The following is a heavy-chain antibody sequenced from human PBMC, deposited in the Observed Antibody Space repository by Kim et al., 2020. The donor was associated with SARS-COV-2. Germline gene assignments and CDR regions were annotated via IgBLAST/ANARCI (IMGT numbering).Heavy chain of an antibody. D-gene: IGHD5-18*01. Sequence: EGSLRLSCAASGFTFSSYAMHWVRQAPGKGLEWVAVISYDGSNKYYADSVKGRFTISRDNSKNTLYLQMNSLRAEDTAVYYCARDEREGYSYGFYYYYYG. V-gene: IGHV3-30*04. J-gene: IGHJ6*01. CDR2: ISYDGSNK. CDR1: GFTFSSYA. CDR3: ARDEREGYSYGFYYYYYG.